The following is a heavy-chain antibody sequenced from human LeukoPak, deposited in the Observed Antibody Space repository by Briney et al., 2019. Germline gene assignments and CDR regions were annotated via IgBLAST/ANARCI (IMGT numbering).Heavy chain of an antibody. D-gene: IGHD3-22*01. CDR2: IYPGDSDT. Sequence: PGESLKISCKGSGYSFTSYWIGWVRQMPGKGLEWMGIIYPGDSDTRYSPSLQGQVTISADKSISTAYLQWSSLKASDTAMYYCARGWDSSGCHVRYFDYWGQGTLVTVSS. J-gene: IGHJ4*02. CDR1: GYSFTSYW. CDR3: ARGWDSSGCHVRYFDY. V-gene: IGHV5-51*01.